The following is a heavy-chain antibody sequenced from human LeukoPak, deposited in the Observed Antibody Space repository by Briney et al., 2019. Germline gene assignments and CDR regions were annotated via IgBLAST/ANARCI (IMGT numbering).Heavy chain of an antibody. D-gene: IGHD3-22*01. J-gene: IGHJ4*02. CDR1: GFTFSSYA. CDR3: ARDLPYYYDSSGRRLFDY. Sequence: GGSLRLSCAASGFTFSSYAMGWVRQAPGKGLEWVSYISSSSSTIYYADSVKGRFTISRDNAKNSLYLQMNSLRDEDTAVYYCARDLPYYYDSSGRRLFDYWGQGTLVTVSS. V-gene: IGHV3-48*02. CDR2: ISSSSSTI.